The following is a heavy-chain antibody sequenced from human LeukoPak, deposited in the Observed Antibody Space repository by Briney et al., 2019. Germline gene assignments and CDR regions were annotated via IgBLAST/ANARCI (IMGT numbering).Heavy chain of an antibody. CDR2: INPNSGGT. D-gene: IGHD3-22*01. V-gene: IGHV1-2*02. J-gene: IGHJ4*02. CDR3: ARVEHNYYDSSGYYFDY. CDR1: GYTFTGYY. Sequence: ASVKVSCKASGYTFTGYYMHWMRQAPGQGLEWMGWINPNSGGTNYAQKFQGRVTMTRDTSISTAYMELSRLRSDDTAVYYCARVEHNYYDSSGYYFDYWGQGTLVTVSS.